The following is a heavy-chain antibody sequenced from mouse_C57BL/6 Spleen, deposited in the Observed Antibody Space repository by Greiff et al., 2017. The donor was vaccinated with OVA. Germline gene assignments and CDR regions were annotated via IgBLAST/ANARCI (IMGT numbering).Heavy chain of an antibody. CDR2: INPSSGYT. V-gene: IGHV1-7*01. CDR1: GYTFTSYW. Sequence: VQLQQSGAELAKPGASVKLSCKASGYTFTSYWMHWVKQRPGQGLEWIGYINPSSGYTKYNQKFKDKATLTADKSSSTAYMQLSSLTYEDSAVYYCARSPPDDYYAMDYWGQGTSVTVSS. CDR3: ARSPPDDYYAMDY. J-gene: IGHJ4*01. D-gene: IGHD2-3*01.